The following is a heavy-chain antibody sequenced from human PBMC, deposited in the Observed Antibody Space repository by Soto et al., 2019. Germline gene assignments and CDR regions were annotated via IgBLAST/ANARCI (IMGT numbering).Heavy chain of an antibody. D-gene: IGHD3-3*01. CDR2: INHSGST. V-gene: IGHV4-34*01. J-gene: IGHJ4*02. Sequence: SETLSLTCAVYGGSFSGYYWSWIRQPPGKGLEWIGEINHSGSTNYNPSLKSRVTISVDTSKNQFSLKLSSVTAADTAVYYCARGPRATFGVVIILVGSNYYFDYWGQGTLVTVSS. CDR1: GGSFSGYY. CDR3: ARGPRATFGVVIILVGSNYYFDY.